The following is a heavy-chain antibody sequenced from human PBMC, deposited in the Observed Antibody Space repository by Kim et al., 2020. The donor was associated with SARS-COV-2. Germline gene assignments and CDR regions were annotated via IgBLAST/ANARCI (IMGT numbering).Heavy chain of an antibody. CDR1: GGTFSSYA. V-gene: IGHV1-69*13. Sequence: SVKVSCKASGGTFSSYAISWVRQAPGQGLEWMGGIIPIFGTANYAQKFQGRVTITADESTSTAYMELSSLRSEDTAVYYCARDASRRGIFGVVPNFDYWGQGTLVTVSS. CDR2: IIPIFGTA. J-gene: IGHJ4*02. CDR3: ARDASRRGIFGVVPNFDY. D-gene: IGHD3-3*01.